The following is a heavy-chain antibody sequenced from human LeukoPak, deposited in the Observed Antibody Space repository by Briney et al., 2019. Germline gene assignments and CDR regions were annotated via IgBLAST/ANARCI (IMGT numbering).Heavy chain of an antibody. CDR1: GFTFSSYA. Sequence: GGSLRLSCAASGFTFSSYAMSWVRQAPGKGLEWVSTISRSGDSTYYADSVRGRFTISRDISKSTLYLEMSSLRAEDTAVYYCAIQAGGYYQPLDFWGQGTLVTVSS. CDR3: AIQAGGYYQPLDF. D-gene: IGHD3-22*01. CDR2: ISRSGDST. J-gene: IGHJ4*02. V-gene: IGHV3-23*01.